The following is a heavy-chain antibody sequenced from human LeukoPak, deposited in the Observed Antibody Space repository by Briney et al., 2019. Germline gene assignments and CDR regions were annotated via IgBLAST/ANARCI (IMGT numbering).Heavy chain of an antibody. J-gene: IGHJ4*02. V-gene: IGHV3-53*01. D-gene: IGHD1-26*01. Sequence: TGGSLRLSCAASGFTVSSNYMNWVRQAPGKGLEWVSVIYSGGSTYYADSVKGRFTISRDNSKNTLYLQMNSLRAEDTAVYYCASSGIVGATGGYFDYWAREPWSPSPQ. CDR2: IYSGGST. CDR3: ASSGIVGATGGYFDY. CDR1: GFTVSSNY.